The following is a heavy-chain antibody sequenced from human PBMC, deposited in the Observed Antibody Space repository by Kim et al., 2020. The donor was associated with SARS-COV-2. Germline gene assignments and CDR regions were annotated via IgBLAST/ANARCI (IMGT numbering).Heavy chain of an antibody. Sequence: ASVKVSCKASGYTFTGYYMHWVRQAPGQGLEWMGWINPNSGGTNYAQKFQGRVTMTRDTSISTAYMELSRLRSDDTAVYYCAREVGYSSSSNDAFDIWGQGTMVTVSS. CDR2: INPNSGGT. V-gene: IGHV1-2*02. J-gene: IGHJ3*02. D-gene: IGHD6-6*01. CDR1: GYTFTGYY. CDR3: AREVGYSSSSNDAFDI.